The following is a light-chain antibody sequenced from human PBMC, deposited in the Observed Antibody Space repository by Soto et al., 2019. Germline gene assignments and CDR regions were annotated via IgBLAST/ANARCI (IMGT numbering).Light chain of an antibody. CDR3: QRYYNAPFT. Sequence: DIPMTQSPSSLSASVGDRVTITCRASQSISTYLNWYQQKPGKAPNLLIYTASTLQTGVPSRFTGSGSGTDFTLTINNLQPEDVATYYCQRYYNAPFTFGGGTKVEIK. V-gene: IGKV1-39*01. CDR2: TAS. CDR1: QSISTY. J-gene: IGKJ4*01.